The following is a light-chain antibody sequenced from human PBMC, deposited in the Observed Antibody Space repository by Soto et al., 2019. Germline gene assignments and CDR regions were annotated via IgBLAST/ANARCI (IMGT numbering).Light chain of an antibody. Sequence: EIVITQSPATLSLSPVERSTLSCRASQSVSRKLAWYQQTRGQAPRLLMYGASTRATGVPARFSGSGSGTEFTLTISNLQSEDSAVYHCQQYDKWPRTFGQGTKVDIK. V-gene: IGKV3-15*01. CDR1: QSVSRK. CDR3: QQYDKWPRT. CDR2: GAS. J-gene: IGKJ1*01.